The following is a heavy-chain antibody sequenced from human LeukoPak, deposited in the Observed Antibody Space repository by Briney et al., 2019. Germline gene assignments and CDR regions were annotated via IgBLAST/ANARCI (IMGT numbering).Heavy chain of an antibody. V-gene: IGHV3-23*01. D-gene: IGHD2-2*02. Sequence: GGSLRLSCAASGFTFSSYAMSWVRQAPGKGLEWVSAISGSGGSTYYADSVKGRFTISRDNSKNTLYLQMSSLRAEDTAVYFCARPPHSCSSTSCYSQYWGQGALVTVSP. CDR3: ARPPHSCSSTSCYSQY. J-gene: IGHJ4*02. CDR1: GFTFSSYA. CDR2: ISGSGGST.